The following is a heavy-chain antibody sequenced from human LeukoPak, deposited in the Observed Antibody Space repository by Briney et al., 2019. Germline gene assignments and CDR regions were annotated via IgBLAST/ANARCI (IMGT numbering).Heavy chain of an antibody. CDR1: GFTFSSFS. V-gene: IGHV3-48*04. Sequence: GGSLRLSCTASGFTFSSFSMNWVRQAPGKGLEWLSYISNSDSGSRIYDADSVRGRFTISRDNAKSSLYLQMNSLRAEDTAVYYCAKDRGNNAPGVRFDPWGQGTLVTVSS. CDR2: ISNSDSGSRI. D-gene: IGHD1/OR15-1a*01. J-gene: IGHJ5*02. CDR3: AKDRGNNAPGVRFDP.